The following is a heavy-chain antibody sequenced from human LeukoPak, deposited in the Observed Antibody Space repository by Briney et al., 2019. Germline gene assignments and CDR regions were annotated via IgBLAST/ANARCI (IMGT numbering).Heavy chain of an antibody. D-gene: IGHD6-13*01. V-gene: IGHV3-74*01. Sequence: GGSLRLSCAASGFTFSSYWMHWVRQAPGKGLVWVSRISSDGSFTSYADSVKGRFTISRDNAKNTLYLQMNSLRDEDTAVYYCARDRDHSNNWYIFLDYWGQGTLVTVSS. CDR3: ARDRDHSNNWYIFLDY. CDR2: ISSDGSFT. CDR1: GFTFSSYW. J-gene: IGHJ4*02.